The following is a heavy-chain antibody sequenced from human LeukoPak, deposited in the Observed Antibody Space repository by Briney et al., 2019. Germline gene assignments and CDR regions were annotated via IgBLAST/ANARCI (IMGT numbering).Heavy chain of an antibody. CDR2: IGGGGPTT. CDR1: GFTFSTYA. J-gene: IGHJ4*02. V-gene: IGHV3-23*01. D-gene: IGHD6-19*01. Sequence: GGSLRLSCAASGFTFSTYAMNWVRQAPAKGLEWVSTIGGGGPTTDYADSVKDRFTISRDNSKNTLYLQMNSLRAEDTAVYFCARGFLGGTDQYFDSWGQGTLVTISS. CDR3: ARGFLGGTDQYFDS.